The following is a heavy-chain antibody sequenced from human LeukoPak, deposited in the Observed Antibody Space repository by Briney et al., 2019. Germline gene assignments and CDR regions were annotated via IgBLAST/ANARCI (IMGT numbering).Heavy chain of an antibody. CDR3: ATGYGSGSYYNFNY. CDR1: GYTLTELS. D-gene: IGHD3-10*01. J-gene: IGHJ4*02. V-gene: IGHV1-24*01. CDR2: FDPEDGET. Sequence: ASVKVSCKVSGYTLTELSMHWVRQAPGKGLEWMGGFDPEDGETIYAQKFQGRATMTEDTSTDTAYMELSSLRSEDTAVYYCATGYGSGSYYNFNYWGQGTLVTVSS.